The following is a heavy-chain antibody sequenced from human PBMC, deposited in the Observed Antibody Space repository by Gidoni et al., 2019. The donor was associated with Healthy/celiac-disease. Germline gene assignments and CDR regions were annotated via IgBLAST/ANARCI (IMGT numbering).Heavy chain of an antibody. CDR3: TRDGIAVAGTFYRY. CDR1: GFTFGHYA. D-gene: IGHD6-19*01. CDR2: IRSKAYGGTT. Sequence: EVQLVESGGGLVQPGRSLRLSCTASGFTFGHYAMSWFCQAPGKGLEWVGFIRSKAYGGTTEYAASVKGRFTISRDDSKSIAYLQMNSLKTEDTAVYYCTRDGIAVAGTFYRYWGQGTLVTVSS. J-gene: IGHJ4*02. V-gene: IGHV3-49*03.